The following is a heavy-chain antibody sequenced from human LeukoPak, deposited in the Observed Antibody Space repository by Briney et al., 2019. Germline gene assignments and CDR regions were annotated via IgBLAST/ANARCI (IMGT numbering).Heavy chain of an antibody. J-gene: IGHJ5*02. V-gene: IGHV1-69*01. Sequence: ASVKVSCKASGGTFSSYAISWVRQAPGQGLEWMGGTIPIFGTANYAQKFQGRVTITADESTSTAYMELSSLRSEDTAVYYCARDFVENRSYYDILTGYRVFDPWGQGTLVTVSS. CDR2: TIPIFGTA. CDR1: GGTFSSYA. CDR3: ARDFVENRSYYDILTGYRVFDP. D-gene: IGHD3-9*01.